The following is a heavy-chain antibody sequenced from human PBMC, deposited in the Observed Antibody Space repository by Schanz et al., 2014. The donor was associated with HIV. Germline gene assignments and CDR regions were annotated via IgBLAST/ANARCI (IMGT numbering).Heavy chain of an antibody. CDR1: GFTFSGSV. Sequence: EVQLVESGGGLVRPGGSLRLSCAASGFTFSGSVMYWVRQAPGKGLEWVSAIRDSDGIATYADSVKGRFTISKDNSKNTLYLQLNNLRVEDTAIYFCAKLAVRSDYNGRDYWGQGTLVIVSS. D-gene: IGHD3-16*01. J-gene: IGHJ4*02. V-gene: IGHV3-23*04. CDR2: IRDSDGIA. CDR3: AKLAVRSDYNGRDY.